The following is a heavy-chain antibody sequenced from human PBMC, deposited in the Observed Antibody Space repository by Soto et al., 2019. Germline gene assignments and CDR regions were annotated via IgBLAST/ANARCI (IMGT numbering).Heavy chain of an antibody. CDR2: INHSGST. CDR1: GGSFSGYY. Sequence: SETLSLTCAVYGGSFSGYYWSWIRQPPGKGLEWIGEINHSGSTNYNPSLKSRVTISVDTSKNQFSLKLSSVTAADTAVYYCARARGNYYGSGSYDYYYYYYMDVWGKGTTVTVSS. J-gene: IGHJ6*03. CDR3: ARARGNYYGSGSYDYYYYYYMDV. V-gene: IGHV4-34*01. D-gene: IGHD3-10*01.